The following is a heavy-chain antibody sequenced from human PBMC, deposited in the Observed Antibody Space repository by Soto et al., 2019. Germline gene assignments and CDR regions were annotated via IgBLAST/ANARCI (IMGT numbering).Heavy chain of an antibody. Sequence: QLQLQESGSGLVKPSQTLSLTCAVSGGSISSGGYSWSWIRQPPGKGLECIGHIYHSGSTYYNPSLKSRVTISVDRSKNQFSLKLSSVTAADTAVYYCASRPSGSGFDPWGQGTLVTVSS. CDR1: GGSISSGGYS. J-gene: IGHJ5*02. CDR3: ASRPSGSGFDP. CDR2: IYHSGST. V-gene: IGHV4-30-2*01. D-gene: IGHD1-26*01.